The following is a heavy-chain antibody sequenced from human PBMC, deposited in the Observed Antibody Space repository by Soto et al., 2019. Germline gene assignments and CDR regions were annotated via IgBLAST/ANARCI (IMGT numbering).Heavy chain of an antibody. CDR1: GVSFSGYY. Sequence: SETLSLTCAVSGVSFSGYYWSWIRQPPGKGLEWIGEINHSGSTNYNPSLKSRVTISVDTSKNQSSLKLSSVTAADTAVYYCAGVVLADSGYYHDGMDCWGQGTTVTVSS. J-gene: IGHJ6*02. D-gene: IGHD1-26*01. CDR3: AGVVLADSGYYHDGMDC. CDR2: INHSGST. V-gene: IGHV4-34*01.